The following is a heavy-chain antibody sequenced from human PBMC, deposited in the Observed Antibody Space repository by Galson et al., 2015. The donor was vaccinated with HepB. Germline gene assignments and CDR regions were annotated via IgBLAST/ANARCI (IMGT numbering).Heavy chain of an antibody. CDR3: ASLPAYYDFWSGLLPTDYGMDV. CDR1: GGTFSSYA. J-gene: IGHJ6*02. CDR2: IIPIFGTA. D-gene: IGHD3-3*01. Sequence: SVKVSCKASGGTFSSYAISWVRQVPGQGLEWMGGIIPIFGTANYAQKFQGRVTITADKSTSTAYMELSSLRSEDTAVYYCASLPAYYDFWSGLLPTDYGMDVWGQGTTVTVSS. V-gene: IGHV1-69*06.